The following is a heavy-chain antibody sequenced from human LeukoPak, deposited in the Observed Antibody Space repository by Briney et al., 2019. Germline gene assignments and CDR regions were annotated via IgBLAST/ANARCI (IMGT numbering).Heavy chain of an antibody. CDR3: ARGSSTSGWRYWYFDP. V-gene: IGHV3-33*01. J-gene: IGHJ2*01. Sequence: GGSLRLSCAASGFSFSTYGMHWVRQAPGKGLKWVAVIWSDGRNKDYADSVKGRFTISRDNSKNTLDLQMDSLRAEDTAVYYCARGSSTSGWRYWYFDPWGRGTLVTVSP. CDR1: GFSFSTYG. D-gene: IGHD6-19*01. CDR2: IWSDGRNK.